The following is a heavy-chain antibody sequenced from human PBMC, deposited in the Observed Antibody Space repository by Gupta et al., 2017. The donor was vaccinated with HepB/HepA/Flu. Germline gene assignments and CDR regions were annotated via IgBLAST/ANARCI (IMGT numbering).Heavy chain of an antibody. CDR1: GFSFSNNW. V-gene: IGHV3-7*01. CDR2: IKPDGSEK. CDR3: ARDFSAGL. J-gene: IGHJ4*02. D-gene: IGHD3/OR15-3a*01. Sequence: DEQLVESGGGLVQPGGSLKLLCLAAGFSFSNNWGTWVRQTPGKGLEWVANIKPDGSEKKYVDSVRGRFTISRDNARNSLYLQMSNLRVEDTAIYYCARDFSAGLWGQGTLVTVSS.